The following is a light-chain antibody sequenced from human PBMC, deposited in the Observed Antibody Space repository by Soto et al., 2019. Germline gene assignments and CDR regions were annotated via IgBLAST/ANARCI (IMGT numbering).Light chain of an antibody. V-gene: IGLV3-21*02. CDR3: QVWNSGSDQGV. CDR2: DDS. J-gene: IGLJ2*01. CDR1: NLGTYS. Sequence: SYELTQPPSVSVAPGQTARITCGGDNLGTYSVNWYQQRPGQAPVLVVYDDSVRTSEIPERFSGSFSGNTATLTISRVADGDEADYYYQVWNSGSDQGVFGGGNKLTVL.